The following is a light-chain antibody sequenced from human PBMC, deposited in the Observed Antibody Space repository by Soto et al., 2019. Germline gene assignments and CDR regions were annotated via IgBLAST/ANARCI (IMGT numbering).Light chain of an antibody. V-gene: IGLV3-1*01. J-gene: IGLJ1*01. Sequence: SYELTQPPSVSVAPGQTASITCSGDKLGAKYACWYQQKPGQSPVLVIYQDRKRPSGIPERFSGSNSGNTATLTISGTQAMDEADYYCQAWDSSTHYVFGTGTKLTVL. CDR2: QDR. CDR1: KLGAKY. CDR3: QAWDSSTHYV.